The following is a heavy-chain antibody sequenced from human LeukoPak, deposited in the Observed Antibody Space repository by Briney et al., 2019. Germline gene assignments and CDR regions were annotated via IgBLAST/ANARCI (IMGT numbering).Heavy chain of an antibody. CDR1: GGSFSGYY. D-gene: IGHD2-15*01. V-gene: IGHV4-34*01. Sequence: NPSETLSLTCAAYGGSFSGYYWSWIRRPPGKGLEWIGEINHSGSTNYNPSLMSRVTISVDTSKIQFSLKLSSVTAADTAVYYCARPTRKYCSGGSCPKGWFDPWGQGTLVTVSS. CDR2: INHSGST. J-gene: IGHJ5*02. CDR3: ARPTRKYCSGGSCPKGWFDP.